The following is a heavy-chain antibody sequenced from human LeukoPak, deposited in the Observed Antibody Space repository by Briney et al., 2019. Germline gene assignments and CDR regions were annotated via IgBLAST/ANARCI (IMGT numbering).Heavy chain of an antibody. J-gene: IGHJ5*02. D-gene: IGHD3-9*01. CDR2: MNPNSGNT. CDR1: GYTFTGYY. V-gene: IGHV1-8*02. CDR3: ARGLRYFDWLLKGDWFDP. Sequence: GASVKVSCKASGYTFTGYYMHWVRQAPGQGLEWMGWMNPNSGNTGYAQKFQGRVTMTRNTSISTAYMELSSLRSEDTAVYYCARGLRYFDWLLKGDWFDPWGQGTLVTVSS.